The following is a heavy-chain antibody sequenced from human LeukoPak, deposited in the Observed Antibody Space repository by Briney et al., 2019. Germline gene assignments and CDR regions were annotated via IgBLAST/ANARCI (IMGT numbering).Heavy chain of an antibody. CDR3: ARLGTDSSGYYYVI. Sequence: SETLSLTCTVSGGSTSSYYWSWIRQPPGKGLEWIGYIYYSGSTNYNPSLKSRVTISVDTSKNQFSLKLSSVTAADTAVYYCARLGTDSSGYYYVIWGQGTMVTVSS. V-gene: IGHV4-59*08. CDR1: GGSTSSYY. CDR2: IYYSGST. J-gene: IGHJ3*02. D-gene: IGHD3-22*01.